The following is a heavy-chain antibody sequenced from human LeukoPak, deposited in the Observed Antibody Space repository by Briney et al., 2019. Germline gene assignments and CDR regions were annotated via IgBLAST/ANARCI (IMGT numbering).Heavy chain of an antibody. CDR3: ARRQAYYYDRFFDY. J-gene: IGHJ4*02. CDR1: GFTFSSYA. Sequence: GGSLRLSCAASGFTFSSYAMSWVRQAPGKGLEWVSAISGSGGSTYYADSVKGRFTISRDNSKNTLYLQMNSLRAEDTAVYYCARRQAYYYDRFFDYWGQGTLVTVSS. V-gene: IGHV3-23*01. CDR2: ISGSGGST. D-gene: IGHD3-22*01.